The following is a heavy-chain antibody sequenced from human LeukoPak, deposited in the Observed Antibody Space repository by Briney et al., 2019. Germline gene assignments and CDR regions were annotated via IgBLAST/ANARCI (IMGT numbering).Heavy chain of an antibody. Sequence: SETLSLTCAASGYSISSGYFWAWIRQPPGKGLEWIGSISHSGSSYSKPSLKSRVIISVDTSNNQFSLKLTSVTAADTATYYCARDGYYYDGSFEYWGQGIRVAVSS. J-gene: IGHJ4*02. D-gene: IGHD3-22*01. CDR3: ARDGYYYDGSFEY. V-gene: IGHV4-38-2*02. CDR1: GYSISSGYF. CDR2: ISHSGSS.